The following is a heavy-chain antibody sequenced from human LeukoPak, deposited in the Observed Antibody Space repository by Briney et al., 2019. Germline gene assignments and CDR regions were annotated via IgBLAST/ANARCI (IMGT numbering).Heavy chain of an antibody. J-gene: IGHJ4*02. CDR1: GFTFSNYG. CDR3: ASGRYSMLDY. CDR2: IKQDGSEK. V-gene: IGHV3-7*01. Sequence: GGSLRLSCAASGFTFSNYGMSWVRQAPGKGLEWVANIKQDGSEKYYVDSVKGRFTISRDNAKNSLYLQMNSLRAEDTAVYYRASGRYSMLDYWGQGTLVTVSS. D-gene: IGHD3-10*01.